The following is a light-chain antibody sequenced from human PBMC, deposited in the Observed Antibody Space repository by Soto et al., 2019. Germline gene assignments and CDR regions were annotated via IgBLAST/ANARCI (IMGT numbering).Light chain of an antibody. V-gene: IGKV3-20*01. J-gene: IGKJ2*01. CDR3: QQDSNSMYI. CDR1: QSVSSSY. CDR2: GAS. Sequence: EIVLTQSPGTLYLSPGERATLSCRASQSVSSSYLAWYQQKPGQAPRLLIYGASNSATGIPDRFSGSGSGRDFTLTISRLEREDCAVYYCQQDSNSMYIVGPGTKLEIK.